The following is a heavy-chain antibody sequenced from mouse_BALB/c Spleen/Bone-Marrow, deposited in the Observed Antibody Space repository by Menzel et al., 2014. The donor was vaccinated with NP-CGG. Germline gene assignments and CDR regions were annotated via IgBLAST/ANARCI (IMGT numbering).Heavy chain of an antibody. V-gene: IGHV1S81*02. CDR2: INPSNGGT. Sequence: QVQLQQSGAELAKPGASVKLSRKASGYTFTSYYMYWVKQRPGQGLEWIGEINPSNGGTNFNEKFKSRATLTVDKSSSTAYMQLSSLTSEDSAVYYCTRLPHWGQGTSVTVSS. J-gene: IGHJ4*01. CDR1: GYTFTSYY. CDR3: TRLPH. D-gene: IGHD5-1*01.